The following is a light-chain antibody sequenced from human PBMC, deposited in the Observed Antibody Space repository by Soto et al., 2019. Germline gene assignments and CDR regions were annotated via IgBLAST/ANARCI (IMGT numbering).Light chain of an antibody. CDR2: SAS. V-gene: IGKV1-33*01. J-gene: IGKJ4*01. CDR1: QSISPY. CDR3: QQYDDLPLT. Sequence: DIQMTQSPSSLSASVGDRVTITCRASQSISPYLNWYQQKPGKAPNLLIYSASILESGVPSRFSGSGSGTDFSFTISNLQPEDFATYFCQQYDDLPLTFGGGTKVDIK.